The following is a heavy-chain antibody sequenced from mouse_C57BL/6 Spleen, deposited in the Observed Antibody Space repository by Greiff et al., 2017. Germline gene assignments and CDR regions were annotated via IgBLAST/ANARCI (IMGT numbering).Heavy chain of an antibody. D-gene: IGHD2-3*01. V-gene: IGHV1-82*01. J-gene: IGHJ4*01. Sequence: VKLQQSGPELVKPGASVKISCKASGYAFSSSWMNWVKPRPGKGLEWIGRIYPGDGDTNYNGKFKGKATLTADKSSSTAYMQLSSLTSEDSAVYFWAIWLLRGYAMDYWGQGTSVTVSS. CDR3: AIWLLRGYAMDY. CDR1: GYAFSSSW. CDR2: IYPGDGDT.